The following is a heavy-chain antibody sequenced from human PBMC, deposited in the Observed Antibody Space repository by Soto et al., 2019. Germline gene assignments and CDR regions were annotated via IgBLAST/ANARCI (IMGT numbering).Heavy chain of an antibody. J-gene: IGHJ6*02. CDR2: FDPEDGET. Sequence: ASVKVSCKVSGYTLTELSMHWVRQAPGKGLEWMGGFDPEDGETIYAQKFQGRVTMTEDTSTDTAYMELSSLRSEDTAVYYCARDSTYYDFWSGYSDYYGMDLWGQGTTVPVSS. CDR3: ARDSTYYDFWSGYSDYYGMDL. D-gene: IGHD3-3*01. V-gene: IGHV1-24*01. CDR1: GYTLTELS.